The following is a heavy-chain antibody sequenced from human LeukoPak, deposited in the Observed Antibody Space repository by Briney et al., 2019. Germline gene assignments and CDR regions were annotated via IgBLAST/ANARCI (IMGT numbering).Heavy chain of an antibody. Sequence: PGGSLRLSCAASGFTFSNYSMNWVRQAPGKGLEWVSYISSSSSTIYYADSVKGRFTISRDNAKNSLYLQMNSLRAEDTAVYYCARASRYDFWSGYPYYFDYWGQGTLVTVSS. D-gene: IGHD3-3*01. J-gene: IGHJ4*02. V-gene: IGHV3-48*01. CDR3: ARASRYDFWSGYPYYFDY. CDR2: ISSSSSTI. CDR1: GFTFSNYS.